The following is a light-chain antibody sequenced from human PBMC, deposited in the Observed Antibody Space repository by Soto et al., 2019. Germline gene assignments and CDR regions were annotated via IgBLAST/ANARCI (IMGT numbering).Light chain of an antibody. CDR3: QQCNNWPT. CDR2: DAS. V-gene: IGKV3-15*01. Sequence: EIVMTQSPATLSVSPGERATLSCRASQSVSSNLAWYQQNPGQAPRLHIYDASTKATGVPARFSGSGSGTEFTLTISGRQSEVFAVYCWQQCNNWPTFGQGNKVEIK. J-gene: IGKJ1*01. CDR1: QSVSSN.